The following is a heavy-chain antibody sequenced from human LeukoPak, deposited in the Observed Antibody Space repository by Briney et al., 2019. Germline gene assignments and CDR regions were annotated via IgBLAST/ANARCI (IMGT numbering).Heavy chain of an antibody. D-gene: IGHD2-2*01. J-gene: IGHJ6*04. CDR2: ISGSGGST. CDR3: AKAGYCSSTSCPPGDYHYYYGMDV. CDR1: GFTFSSYA. V-gene: IGHV3-23*01. Sequence: GGSLRLSCAASGFTFSSYAMSWVRQAPGRGLEWVSAISGSGGSTYYADSVKGRFTISRDNSKNTLYLQMNSLRAEDTAVYYCAKAGYCSSTSCPPGDYHYYYGMDVWGKGTTVTVSS.